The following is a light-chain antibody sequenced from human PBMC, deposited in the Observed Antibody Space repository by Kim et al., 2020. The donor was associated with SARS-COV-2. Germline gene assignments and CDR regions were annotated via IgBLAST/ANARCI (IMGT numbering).Light chain of an antibody. CDR1: SSNIGAGYD. CDR2: GNS. CDR3: QSYDSSLSGRV. Sequence: SVTISCTGSSSNIGAGYDVHWYQQLPGTAPKLLIYGNSNRPSGVPDRFSGSKSGTSASLAITGLQAEDEADYYCQSYDSSLSGRVFGTGTKVTVL. J-gene: IGLJ1*01. V-gene: IGLV1-40*01.